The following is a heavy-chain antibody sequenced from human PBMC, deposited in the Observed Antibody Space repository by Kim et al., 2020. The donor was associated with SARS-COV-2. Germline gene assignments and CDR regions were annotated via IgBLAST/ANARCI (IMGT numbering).Heavy chain of an antibody. Sequence: SVKVSCKASGGTFSSYAISWVRQAPGQGLEWMGRIIPILGIANYAQKFQGRVTITADKSTSTAYMELSSLRSEDTAVYYCAREDSSSSYRPLPFGYYYGMDVWGQGTTVTVSS. CDR3: AREDSSSSYRPLPFGYYYGMDV. V-gene: IGHV1-69*04. J-gene: IGHJ6*02. CDR1: GGTFSSYA. CDR2: IIPILGIA. D-gene: IGHD6-6*01.